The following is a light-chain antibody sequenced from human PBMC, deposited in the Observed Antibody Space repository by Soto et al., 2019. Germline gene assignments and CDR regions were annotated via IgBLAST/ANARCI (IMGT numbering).Light chain of an antibody. CDR2: GAS. CDR3: QQCFTDPYT. Sequence: DIEMTQSPSSLSASVGDRVSISCRASQSVGTNLNWYQHKPGEAPKLLIYGASTLQTGVPSRFSGSGSGTHFTLTISRLQVEDFATYFCQQCFTDPYTFGQGTKLDI. CDR1: QSVGTN. J-gene: IGKJ2*01. V-gene: IGKV1-39*01.